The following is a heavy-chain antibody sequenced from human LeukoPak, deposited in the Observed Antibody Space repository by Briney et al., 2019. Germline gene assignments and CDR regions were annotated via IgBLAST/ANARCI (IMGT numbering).Heavy chain of an antibody. CDR2: ISPHTGKT. CDR1: GYTSTSYI. D-gene: IGHD5-12*01. Sequence: GASVKVSCKSCGYTSTSYIMSWVRQAPGQGLEWMGWISPHTGKTNYAQKFQGRVTMTLDTSTSTGYMELRSLTSDDTAVYYCVGPLTRGYTGYDPLSDASYYYYGMDVWGQGTTVTVSS. V-gene: IGHV1-18*01. CDR3: VGPLTRGYTGYDPLSDASYYYYGMDV. J-gene: IGHJ6*02.